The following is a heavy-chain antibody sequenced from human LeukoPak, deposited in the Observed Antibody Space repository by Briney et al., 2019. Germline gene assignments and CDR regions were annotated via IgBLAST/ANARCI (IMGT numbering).Heavy chain of an antibody. J-gene: IGHJ4*02. Sequence: GGSLRLSCAASGFSFSSYGMHWVRQAPGKGLEWVAFIQYDGSDKYYADSVKGRFTISRDNSKNTLYLQMNSLRAEDTAVYYCAREPHYYGSGSFDYWGQGTLVTVSS. D-gene: IGHD3-10*01. V-gene: IGHV3-30*02. CDR1: GFSFSSYG. CDR2: IQYDGSDK. CDR3: AREPHYYGSGSFDY.